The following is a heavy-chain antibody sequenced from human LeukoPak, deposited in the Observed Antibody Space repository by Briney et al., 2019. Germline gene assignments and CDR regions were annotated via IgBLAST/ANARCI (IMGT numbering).Heavy chain of an antibody. CDR3: AREGGSSRSLEN. CDR1: GGSISSSY. CDR2: IYASGSS. V-gene: IGHV4-4*07. D-gene: IGHD1-26*01. J-gene: IGHJ4*02. Sequence: SETLPLTCNVSGGSISSSYWSWIRQPAGKGLEWIGRIYASGSSNYNPSLKSRVTMSVDTSKNQFSLNLSSVTAADTAVYYCAREGGSSRSLENWGQGTLVTVSS.